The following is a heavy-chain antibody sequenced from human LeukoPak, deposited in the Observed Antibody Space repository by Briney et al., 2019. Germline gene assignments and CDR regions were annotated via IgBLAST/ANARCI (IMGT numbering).Heavy chain of an antibody. D-gene: IGHD6-13*01. CDR2: INNDGSTT. CDR3: ARGYSSSWYNWLDP. Sequence: GGSLRLSCAASGFTFNSYWMHWVRQAPGKGLVWVSQINNDGSTTRYADSVKGRFTISRDNAENTLYLQMNSLRAEDAAVYYCARGYSSSWYNWLDPWGQGTLVTVSS. CDR1: GFTFNSYW. V-gene: IGHV3-74*01. J-gene: IGHJ5*02.